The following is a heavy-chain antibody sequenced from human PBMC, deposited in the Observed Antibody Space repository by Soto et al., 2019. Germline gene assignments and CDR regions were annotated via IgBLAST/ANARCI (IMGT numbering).Heavy chain of an antibody. V-gene: IGHV1-46*01. J-gene: IGHJ4*02. CDR2: FNPSGGST. Sequence: ASVKVSCKASGYTFTSYYMHWVRQAPGQGPEWMGIFNPSGGSTTYAQKFQGRVTMTGDTSTSTVYMELSSLRSEDTAVYYCARDGPSGSYNLDYWGQGTMVTLSS. D-gene: IGHD1-26*01. CDR1: GYTFTSYY. CDR3: ARDGPSGSYNLDY.